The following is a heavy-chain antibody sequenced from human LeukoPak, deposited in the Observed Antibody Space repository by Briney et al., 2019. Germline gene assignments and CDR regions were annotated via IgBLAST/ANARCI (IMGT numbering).Heavy chain of an antibody. D-gene: IGHD3-3*01. V-gene: IGHV1-69*05. CDR2: IIPIFGTA. J-gene: IGHJ6*03. Sequence: SVKVSCKASGGTFSSYAISWVRQAPGQGLEWMGRIIPIFGTANYAQKFQGRVTITTDESTSTAYMELSSLRAEDTAVYYCAKGERFDFNYYYYMDVWGKGTTVTVSS. CDR3: AKGERFDFNYYYYMDV. CDR1: GGTFSSYA.